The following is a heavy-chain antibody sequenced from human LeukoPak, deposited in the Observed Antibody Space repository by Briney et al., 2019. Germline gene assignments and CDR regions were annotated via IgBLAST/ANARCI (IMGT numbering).Heavy chain of an antibody. D-gene: IGHD1-26*01. CDR3: TRDLTEYVGASAD. CDR2: TTGRGDNT. J-gene: IGHJ4*02. V-gene: IGHV3-23*01. CDR1: GFFFSDSA. Sequence: GGSLRLSCAASGFFFSDSAMAWVRQAPGKGLEWVSTTTGRGDNTHYEDSVKGRFPFSRDNSKNTLYLQMNSLGVDDTAVYYCTRDLTEYVGASADWGQGTMVTVSS.